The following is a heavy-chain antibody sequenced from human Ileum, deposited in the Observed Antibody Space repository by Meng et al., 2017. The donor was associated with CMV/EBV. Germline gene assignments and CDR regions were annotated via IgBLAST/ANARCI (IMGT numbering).Heavy chain of an antibody. CDR2: LSPGGGAT. CDR1: GFAFSTSA. V-gene: IGHV3-23*01. J-gene: IGHJ6*02. D-gene: IGHD2-8*02. CDR3: AKGHNTAGFHPSYYGLDV. Sequence: GGSLRLSCAASGFAFSTSAMSWVRQAPGKGLEWVAGLSPGGGATYYAQSVRGRFTVSRDNSKNMVFLQLNSLRAEDTAVYYYAKGHNTAGFHPSYYGLDVWGQGTTVTVSS.